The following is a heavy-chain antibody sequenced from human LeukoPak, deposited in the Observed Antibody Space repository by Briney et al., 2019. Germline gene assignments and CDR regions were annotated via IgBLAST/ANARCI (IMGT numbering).Heavy chain of an antibody. CDR3: ARVRPRGQQLVRGAFDI. CDR1: GGSFSGYY. D-gene: IGHD6-13*01. Sequence: SETLSLTCAVYGGSFSGYYWSWIRQPPGKGLEWIGEINHSGSTNYNPSLKSRVTISVDTSKNQFSLKLSSVTAADTAVYYCARVRPRGQQLVRGAFDIWGQGTMVTVSS. CDR2: INHSGST. V-gene: IGHV4-34*01. J-gene: IGHJ3*02.